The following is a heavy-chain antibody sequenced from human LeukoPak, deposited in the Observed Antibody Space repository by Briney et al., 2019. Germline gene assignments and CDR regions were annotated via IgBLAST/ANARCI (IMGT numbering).Heavy chain of an antibody. D-gene: IGHD6-13*01. CDR3: AREIFRAAAGTAFDY. CDR1: GGSLSAYY. Sequence: SETLSLTCAVYGGSLSAYYWTWIRQPPGKGLEWIGEINHSGSTNYNPSLKSRVTISVDTSKNQFSLKLSSVTAADTAVYYCAREIFRAAAGTAFDYWGQGTLVTVSS. J-gene: IGHJ4*02. CDR2: INHSGST. V-gene: IGHV4-34*01.